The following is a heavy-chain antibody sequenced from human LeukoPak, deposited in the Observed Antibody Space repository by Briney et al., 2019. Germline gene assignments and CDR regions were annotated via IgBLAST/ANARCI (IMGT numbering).Heavy chain of an antibody. V-gene: IGHV3-30*04. Sequence: GGSLRLSCAASGFTFSSYAMHWVRQAPGKGLEWVAVISYDGSNKYYADSVKGRFTISRDNSKNTLYLQMNSLRAEDTAVYYCARGADIVVVPADYWGQGTLVTVSS. D-gene: IGHD2-2*01. CDR2: ISYDGSNK. CDR1: GFTFSSYA. CDR3: ARGADIVVVPADY. J-gene: IGHJ4*02.